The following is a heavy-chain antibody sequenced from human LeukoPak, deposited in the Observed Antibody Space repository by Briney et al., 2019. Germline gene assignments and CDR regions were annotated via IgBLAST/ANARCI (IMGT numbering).Heavy chain of an antibody. Sequence: ASVKVSCKASGYTFTSYYMHWVRQAPGQGLEWMGIINPSGGSTSYAQKFQGRVTMTRDTSITTAYMELNRLRSDDTALYYCARVVLEGSGSWTPIEDYWGQGTLVTVSS. J-gene: IGHJ4*02. CDR1: GYTFTSYY. CDR2: INPSGGST. D-gene: IGHD1-26*01. V-gene: IGHV1-46*01. CDR3: ARVVLEGSGSWTPIEDY.